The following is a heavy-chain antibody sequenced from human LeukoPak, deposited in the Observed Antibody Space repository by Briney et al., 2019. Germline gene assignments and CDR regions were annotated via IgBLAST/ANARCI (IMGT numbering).Heavy chain of an antibody. J-gene: IGHJ6*02. D-gene: IGHD6-13*01. CDR1: GFTFSSYD. Sequence: GGSLRLSCAASGFTFSSYDMSWVRQSPGKGLEWVGRIRSKIDGETTDYAAPVKGRFTISRDDSKNTLYLQMNSLKTEDTAVYYCTTAAAHLSHYAVDVWGQGTTVTVSS. CDR3: TTAAAHLSHYAVDV. CDR2: IRSKIDGETT. V-gene: IGHV3-15*01.